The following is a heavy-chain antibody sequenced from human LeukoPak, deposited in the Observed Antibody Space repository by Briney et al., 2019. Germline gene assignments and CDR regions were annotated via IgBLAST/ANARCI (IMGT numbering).Heavy chain of an antibody. CDR1: GFTFSSYA. D-gene: IGHD2-2*01. Sequence: PGGSLRLSCAASGFTFSSYAMNWVRQAPGKGLEWVLVISGSGGSTHYADSVKGRFTISRDNSKNTLYLQMNSLRAEDTAVYYCARAPQYQPYYFDYWGQGTLVTVSS. V-gene: IGHV3-23*01. CDR3: ARAPQYQPYYFDY. J-gene: IGHJ4*02. CDR2: ISGSGGST.